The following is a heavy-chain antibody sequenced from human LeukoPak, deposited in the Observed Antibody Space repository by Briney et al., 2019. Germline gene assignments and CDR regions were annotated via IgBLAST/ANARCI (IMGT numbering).Heavy chain of an antibody. CDR2: ISSISTYI. V-gene: IGHV3-21*01. CDR1: GFTFSDYS. J-gene: IGHJ4*02. Sequence: GGSLRPSCAASGFTFSDYSMNWVRQAPGRGLEWVSSISSISTYISYADSVKGRFTISRDNSKNTLYLQMNSLRAEDTAVYSCAREAVTTPSFDYWGQGTLVTVSS. CDR3: AREAVTTPSFDY. D-gene: IGHD4-17*01.